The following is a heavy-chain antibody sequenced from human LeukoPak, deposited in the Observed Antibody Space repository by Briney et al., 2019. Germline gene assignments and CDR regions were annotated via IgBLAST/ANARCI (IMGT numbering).Heavy chain of an antibody. D-gene: IGHD4-17*01. Sequence: GGSLRLSCAASGFTFSGYGMSWVRQAPGKGLEWVSAISGSGGSTYYADSVKGQFTISRDNSKNTLYLQMSSLRAEDTAVYYCAKEHGDYYFDSWGQGTLVTVSS. CDR1: GFTFSGYG. CDR2: ISGSGGST. J-gene: IGHJ4*02. CDR3: AKEHGDYYFDS. V-gene: IGHV3-23*01.